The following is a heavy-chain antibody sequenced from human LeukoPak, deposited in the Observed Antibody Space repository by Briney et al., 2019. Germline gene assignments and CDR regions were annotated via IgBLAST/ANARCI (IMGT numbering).Heavy chain of an antibody. Sequence: GASVKVSCKASGGTSSSYAISWVRQAPGQGLEWMGGIIPIFGTANYAQKFQGRVTITADESTSTAYMELSSLRSEDTAVYYCARDAPSAYCSGTSCYSAFDIWGQGTMVTVSS. D-gene: IGHD2-2*02. J-gene: IGHJ3*02. CDR1: GGTSSSYA. CDR2: IIPIFGTA. CDR3: ARDAPSAYCSGTSCYSAFDI. V-gene: IGHV1-69*13.